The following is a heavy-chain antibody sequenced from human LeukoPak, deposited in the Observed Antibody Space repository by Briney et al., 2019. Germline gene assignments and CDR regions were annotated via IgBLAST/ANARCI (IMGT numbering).Heavy chain of an antibody. CDR2: IYYSGST. D-gene: IGHD3-3*01. J-gene: IGHJ1*01. Sequence: SETLSLTCTVSGYSISSGDYYWSWIRQPPGKGLEWIGYIYYSGSTYYNPSLKSRVTISVDTSKNQFSLKLSSVTAADTAVYYCARTTHYDFWSGPNAEYFQHWGQGTLVTVSS. V-gene: IGHV4-30-4*08. CDR3: ARTTHYDFWSGPNAEYFQH. CDR1: GYSISSGDYY.